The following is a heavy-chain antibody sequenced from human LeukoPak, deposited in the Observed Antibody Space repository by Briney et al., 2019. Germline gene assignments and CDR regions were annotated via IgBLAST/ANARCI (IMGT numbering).Heavy chain of an antibody. D-gene: IGHD2-21*02. Sequence: GRSLRLSCAASGFTFSSYGMHWVRQAPGKGLEWVAVIWYDGSNKYYADSVKGRFTISRDNSKNTLYLQMNSLRAEDTAVYYCAREVRGGDWNDAFDIWGQGTMVTVSS. V-gene: IGHV3-33*01. CDR2: IWYDGSNK. CDR1: GFTFSSYG. CDR3: AREVRGGDWNDAFDI. J-gene: IGHJ3*02.